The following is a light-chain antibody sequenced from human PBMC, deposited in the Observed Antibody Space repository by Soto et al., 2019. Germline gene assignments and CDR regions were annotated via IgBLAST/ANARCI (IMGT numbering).Light chain of an antibody. V-gene: IGLV2-8*01. CDR2: EVS. CDR3: SSYAGSNNLV. Sequence: QSALTQPPSASGSPGQSVTISCTGTSSDVGGYNYVSWYQQHPGKAPKLMIYEVSKRPSGVPDRFSGSKSGNTASLTVSGLQAEDEADYYWSSYAGSNNLVFGGGTKLTFL. J-gene: IGLJ2*01. CDR1: SSDVGGYNY.